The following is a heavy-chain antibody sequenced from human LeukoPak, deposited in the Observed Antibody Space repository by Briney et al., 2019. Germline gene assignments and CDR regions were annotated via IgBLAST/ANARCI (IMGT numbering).Heavy chain of an antibody. CDR2: ISGSGGST. D-gene: IGHD3-22*01. Sequence: GSLRLSCAASGFTVSSNYMSWVRQAPGKGLEWVSAISGSGGSTYYADSVKGRFTISRDNSKNTLYLQMNSLRAEDTAVYYCAKASAMIVVVSKHFDYWGQGTLVTVSS. CDR3: AKASAMIVVVSKHFDY. V-gene: IGHV3-23*01. J-gene: IGHJ4*02. CDR1: GFTVSSNY.